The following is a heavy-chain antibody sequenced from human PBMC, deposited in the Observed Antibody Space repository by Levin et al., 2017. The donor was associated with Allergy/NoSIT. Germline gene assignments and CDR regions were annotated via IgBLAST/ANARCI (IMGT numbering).Heavy chain of an antibody. CDR3: AREGYYYDSSGYSGGYYFDY. CDR1: GFTFSSYG. Sequence: HAGGSLRLSCAASGFTFSSYGMHWVRQAPGKGLEWVAVIWYDGSNKYYADSVKGRFTISRDNSKNTLYLQMNSLRAEDTAVYYCAREGYYYDSSGYSGGYYFDYWGQGTLVTVSS. V-gene: IGHV3-33*01. CDR2: IWYDGSNK. J-gene: IGHJ4*02. D-gene: IGHD3-22*01.